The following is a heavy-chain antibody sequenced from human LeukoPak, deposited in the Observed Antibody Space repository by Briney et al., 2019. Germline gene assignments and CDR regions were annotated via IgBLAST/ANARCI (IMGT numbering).Heavy chain of an antibody. D-gene: IGHD4-11*01. J-gene: IGHJ4*02. CDR1: GYTFTSYD. V-gene: IGHV1-8*01. Sequence: APVKVSCKASGYTFTSYDINWVRQATGQGLEWMGWMNPNSGNTGYAQKFQGRVTMTRNTSISTAYMELSSLRSEDTAVYYCARVWAPRTVTFDYWGQGTLVTVSS. CDR3: ARVWAPRTVTFDY. CDR2: MNPNSGNT.